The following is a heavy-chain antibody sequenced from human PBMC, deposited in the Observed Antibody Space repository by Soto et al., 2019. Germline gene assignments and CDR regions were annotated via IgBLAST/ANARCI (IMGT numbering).Heavy chain of an antibody. Sequence: ASVKVSCKASGYTFTTYDISWVRQAPGQGLEWMGWMNPNSGNTGYAQKFQGRVTMTRNTSISIAYMELSSLRSEDTAVYYCASPARNYDFWSGYSFDIWGQGTMVTVSS. J-gene: IGHJ3*02. V-gene: IGHV1-8*02. D-gene: IGHD3-3*01. CDR2: MNPNSGNT. CDR1: GYTFTTYD. CDR3: ASPARNYDFWSGYSFDI.